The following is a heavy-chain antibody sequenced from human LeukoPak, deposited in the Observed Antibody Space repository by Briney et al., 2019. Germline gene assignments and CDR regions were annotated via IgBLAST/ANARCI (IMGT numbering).Heavy chain of an antibody. V-gene: IGHV1-46*01. CDR2: INPSGGST. J-gene: IGHJ6*02. D-gene: IGHD1-20*01. Sequence: VASVKVSCKASGYTFTSYYMHWVRQAPGQGLEWMGIINPSGGSTSYAQKFQGRVTMTRDTSTSTVYMGLSSLRSEDTAVYYCARERVAYNWNETPYYYYGMDVWGQGTTVTVSS. CDR1: GYTFTSYY. CDR3: ARERVAYNWNETPYYYYGMDV.